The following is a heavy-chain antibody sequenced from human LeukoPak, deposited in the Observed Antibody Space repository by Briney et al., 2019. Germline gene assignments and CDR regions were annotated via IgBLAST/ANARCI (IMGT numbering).Heavy chain of an antibody. D-gene: IGHD3-22*01. J-gene: IGHJ5*02. CDR3: ARSYYDSSGYSNWFDP. Sequence: GGSLRPSCAASGFTFSTYAMTWVRQAPGKGLEWVAVISYDGSNKYYADSVKGRFTISRDNSKNTLYLQMNSLRAEDTAVYYCARSYYDSSGYSNWFDPWGQGALVTVSS. CDR2: ISYDGSNK. V-gene: IGHV3-30*04. CDR1: GFTFSTYA.